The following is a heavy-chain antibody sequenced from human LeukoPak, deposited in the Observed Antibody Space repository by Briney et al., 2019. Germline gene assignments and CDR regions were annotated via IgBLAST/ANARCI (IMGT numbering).Heavy chain of an antibody. J-gene: IGHJ3*02. Sequence: ASVKVSCKASGYTFYTYALNWVRQAPGQGLEWMGGINTHTGYTNYAQNFRGRVTMTTATSTSTAYMELRTLRSDDTAFYYCARGATGSHDAFDIWGQGTMVTVSS. CDR1: GYTFYTYA. V-gene: IGHV1-18*01. CDR3: ARGATGSHDAFDI. CDR2: INTHTGYT. D-gene: IGHD1-1*01.